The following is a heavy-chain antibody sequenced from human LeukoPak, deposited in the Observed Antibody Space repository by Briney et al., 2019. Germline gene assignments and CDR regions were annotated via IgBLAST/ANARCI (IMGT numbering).Heavy chain of an antibody. Sequence: PGGSLRLSCAASGFTFDDYAMHWVRQAPGKGLEWVSGISWNSGSIGYADSVKGRFTISRDNAKNSLYLQMNSLRAEDTALYYCAKDNRPGSSMVRGVNRYWYFDLWGRGTPVTVSS. V-gene: IGHV3-9*01. CDR3: AKDNRPGSSMVRGVNRYWYFDL. CDR2: ISWNSGSI. CDR1: GFTFDDYA. D-gene: IGHD3-10*01. J-gene: IGHJ2*01.